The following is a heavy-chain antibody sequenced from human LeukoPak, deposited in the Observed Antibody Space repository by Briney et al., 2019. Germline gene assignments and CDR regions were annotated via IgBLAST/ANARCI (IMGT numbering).Heavy chain of an antibody. CDR1: GGSISSGYY. CDR3: ATCSGYYYLHY. V-gene: IGHV4-38-2*02. J-gene: IGHJ4*02. D-gene: IGHD3-22*01. CDR2: IYHSGST. Sequence: SETLSLTCTVSGGSISSGYYWGWIRQPPGKGLEWIGSIYHSGSTYYNPSLKSRVTISVDTSKNQFSLKLSSVTAADTAVYYCATCSGYYYLHYWGQGTLVTVSS.